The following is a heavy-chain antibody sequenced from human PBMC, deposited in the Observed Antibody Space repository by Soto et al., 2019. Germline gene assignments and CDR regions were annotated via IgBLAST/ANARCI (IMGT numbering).Heavy chain of an antibody. V-gene: IGHV3-11*01. CDR1: AFTFTDYY. CDR2: ISATGRNI. CDR3: ARVIRPGYFTSGQCYYVDY. D-gene: IGHD2-8*01. J-gene: IGHJ4*02. Sequence: QVQLVESGGGLVNPGGSLRLSCATSAFTFTDYYISWIRQAPGKGLEWVSYISATGRNIYHADSVKGRFTIARDNARNSVELQMNSLREEDSAFYYCARVIRPGYFTSGQCYYVDYWGQGTLVTVSS.